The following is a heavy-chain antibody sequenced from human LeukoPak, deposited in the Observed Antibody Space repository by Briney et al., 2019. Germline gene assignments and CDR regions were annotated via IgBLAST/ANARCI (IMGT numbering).Heavy chain of an antibody. Sequence: GSLRLSCAASGFTFSSYWMNWVRQAPGKGLEWVANIKQDGTEKLYVDSVKGRFTISRDNAKNSLYLQMNSLRAEDTAVYYCATRGGDSEVDYWGQGTLVTVSS. D-gene: IGHD4-17*01. V-gene: IGHV3-7*01. CDR3: ATRGGDSEVDY. J-gene: IGHJ4*02. CDR2: IKQDGTEK. CDR1: GFTFSSYW.